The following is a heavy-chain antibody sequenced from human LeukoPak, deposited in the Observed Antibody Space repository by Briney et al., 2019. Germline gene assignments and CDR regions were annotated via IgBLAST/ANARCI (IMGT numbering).Heavy chain of an antibody. D-gene: IGHD3-10*01. CDR1: GGSFSGYY. V-gene: IGHV4-34*01. CDR3: ARGLHYYGSGSYYNQ. CDR2: INHSGST. J-gene: IGHJ4*02. Sequence: SETLSLTCAVYGGSFSGYYWSWIRQPPGKGLEWIGEINHSGSTNYNPSLKSRVTISVDTSKNQFSLKLSSVTAADTAVYYCARGLHYYGSGSYYNQWGQGTLVTVSS.